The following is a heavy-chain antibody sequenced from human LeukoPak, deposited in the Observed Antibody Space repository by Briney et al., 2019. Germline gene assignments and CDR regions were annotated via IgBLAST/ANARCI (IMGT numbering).Heavy chain of an antibody. Sequence: GRSLRLSCAASGFTFSSYGMHWVRQAPGKGLEWVAVISYDGSNKYYADSVKGRFTISRDNSKNTLYLQMNSLRAEDTAVYYCAKDFGGYCSGGSRYDGFDYWGQGTLVTVSS. CDR3: AKDFGGYCSGGSRYDGFDY. CDR2: ISYDGSNK. J-gene: IGHJ4*02. D-gene: IGHD2-15*01. CDR1: GFTFSSYG. V-gene: IGHV3-30*18.